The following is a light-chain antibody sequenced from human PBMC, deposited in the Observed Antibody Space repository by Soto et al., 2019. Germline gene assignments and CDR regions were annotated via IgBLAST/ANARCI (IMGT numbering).Light chain of an antibody. Sequence: QSALTQPRSVSGSPGQSVTISCTGTSSDVGGYNYVSWYQQHPGKAPNLMIYDVTKRPSGVPDRFSGSKSGNTASLTISGLQAEDDADYYCCSFAGRYTWVFGGGTQLTVL. CDR2: DVT. CDR1: SSDVGGYNY. J-gene: IGLJ3*02. V-gene: IGLV2-11*01. CDR3: CSFAGRYTWV.